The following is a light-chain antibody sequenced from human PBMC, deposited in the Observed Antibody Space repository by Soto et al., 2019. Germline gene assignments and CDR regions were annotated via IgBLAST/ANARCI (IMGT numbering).Light chain of an antibody. V-gene: IGLV2-23*01. CDR1: SSDVGSYNL. CDR2: EGS. CDR3: CSYAGSSTLDV. Sequence: QSALTQPASVSGSPGQSITFSCTGTSSDVGSYNLVSWYQQHPGEAPKLIIYEGSKRPSGVSNRFSASKSGNTASLTISGLQAEDDADYYCCSYAGSSTLDVFGTGTKVTVL. J-gene: IGLJ1*01.